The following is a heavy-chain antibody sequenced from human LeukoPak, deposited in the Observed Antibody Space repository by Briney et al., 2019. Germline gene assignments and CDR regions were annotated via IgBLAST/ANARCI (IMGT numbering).Heavy chain of an antibody. J-gene: IGHJ4*02. CDR3: ARGRGDGYNWNY. V-gene: IGHV4-38-2*01. Sequence: PSXXLSLTCAVSGYSISSGYYWGWIRPPPGKGLEWIGEINHSGSTNYNPSLKSRVTISVDTSKNQFSLKLSSVTAADTAVYYCARGRGDGYNWNYWGQGTLVTASS. CDR2: INHSGST. D-gene: IGHD5-24*01. CDR1: GYSISSGYY.